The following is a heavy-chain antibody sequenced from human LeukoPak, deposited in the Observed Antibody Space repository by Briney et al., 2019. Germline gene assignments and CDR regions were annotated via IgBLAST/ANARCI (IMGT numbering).Heavy chain of an antibody. CDR3: ARGSYSSSWYGWFDP. V-gene: IGHV1-2*02. D-gene: IGHD6-13*01. Sequence: ASVKVSCKASGYTFTGYYMHWVRQAPGQGLEWMGWINPNSGGTNYAQKFQGRVTMTRDTSISTAYMELSRLRPDDTAVYYCARGSYSSSWYGWFDPWGQGTLVTVSS. J-gene: IGHJ5*02. CDR1: GYTFTGYY. CDR2: INPNSGGT.